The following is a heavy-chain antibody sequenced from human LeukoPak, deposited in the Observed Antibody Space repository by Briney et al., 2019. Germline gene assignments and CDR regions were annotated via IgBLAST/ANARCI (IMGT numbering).Heavy chain of an antibody. D-gene: IGHD3-3*01. J-gene: IGHJ4*02. CDR3: ARAPRGYDFWSGYYPDY. V-gene: IGHV3-21*01. CDR1: GFTFNYYG. Sequence: GGSLRLSCAVSGFTFNYYGMNWVRQAPGKGLERVSSISSDGTYIYYADSVKGRFTISRDTAKKSLYLHMNSLRVEDTAVYYCARAPRGYDFWSGYYPDYWGQGTLVTVSS. CDR2: ISSDGTYI.